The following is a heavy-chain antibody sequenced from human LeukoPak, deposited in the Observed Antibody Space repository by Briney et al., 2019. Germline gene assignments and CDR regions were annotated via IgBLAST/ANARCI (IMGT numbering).Heavy chain of an antibody. CDR2: SHHSGST. Sequence: SETLSLTCTVSGGSISSSGYYWGWIRQPPGKGLEWIGSSHHSGSTYYHPSLNSRVTISVDTSMKQFSLKVISVTAADTAVYYCARPRYSGSYYPFDYWGQGALVTVSS. CDR1: GGSISSSGYY. D-gene: IGHD1-26*01. V-gene: IGHV4-39*01. CDR3: ARPRYSGSYYPFDY. J-gene: IGHJ4*02.